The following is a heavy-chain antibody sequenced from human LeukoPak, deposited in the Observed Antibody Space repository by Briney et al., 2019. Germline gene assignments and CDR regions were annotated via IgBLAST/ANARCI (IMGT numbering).Heavy chain of an antibody. J-gene: IGHJ4*02. CDR1: GGSFSGYY. Sequence: PSETLSLTCAVYGGSFSGYYWSWIRQPPGKGLEWIGEINHSGSTNYNPSLKSRVTISVNTSKNQFSLKLSSVTAADTAVYYCARPNVSYYYGSGSYYFNYWGQGTLVTVSS. CDR3: ARPNVSYYYGSGSYYFNY. CDR2: INHSGST. V-gene: IGHV4-34*01. D-gene: IGHD3-10*01.